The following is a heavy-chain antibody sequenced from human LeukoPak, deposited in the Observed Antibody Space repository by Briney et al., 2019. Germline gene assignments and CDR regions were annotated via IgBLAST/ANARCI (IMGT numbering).Heavy chain of an antibody. CDR3: AREVVVVAASVMNDY. D-gene: IGHD2-15*01. J-gene: IGHJ4*02. V-gene: IGHV3-11*01. CDR1: GFTFSDYY. CDR2: ISSSGSTI. Sequence: GGSLRLSCAASGFTFSDYYMSWIRQAPGKGLEWVSYISSSGSTIYYADSVKGRFTISRDNAKNSLYLQMNSLRAEDTAVYYCAREVVVVAASVMNDYWGQGTLVTVSS.